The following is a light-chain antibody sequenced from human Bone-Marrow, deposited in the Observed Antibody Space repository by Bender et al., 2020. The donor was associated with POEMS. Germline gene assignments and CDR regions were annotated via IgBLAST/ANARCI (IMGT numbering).Light chain of an antibody. CDR1: SSNIGTNP. Sequence: QSVLTQPPSASGTPGQRVTISCSGSSSNIGTNPVNWYQQLPGTAPKLLIYINNQRPSGVHDRFSGSKSGTSASLAIAGFQAEDEADYYCQSYDSSLGHNFVFGTGTKVTVL. CDR2: INN. V-gene: IGLV1-44*01. J-gene: IGLJ1*01. CDR3: QSYDSSLGHNFV.